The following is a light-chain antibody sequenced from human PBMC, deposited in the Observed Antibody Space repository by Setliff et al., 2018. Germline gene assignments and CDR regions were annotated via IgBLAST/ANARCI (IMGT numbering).Light chain of an antibody. CDR2: DVS. J-gene: IGLJ1*01. CDR1: SSDVGGYNY. CDR3: CSYAGSYTSFDV. V-gene: IGLV2-11*01. Sequence: QSALAQPRSVSGSPGQSVTISCTGTSSDVGGYNYVSWYQQHPGKAPKLMMDDVSKRPSGVPNRFSGSKSGNTASLTISGLQAEDEADYYCCSYAGSYTSFDVFGTGTKVTVL.